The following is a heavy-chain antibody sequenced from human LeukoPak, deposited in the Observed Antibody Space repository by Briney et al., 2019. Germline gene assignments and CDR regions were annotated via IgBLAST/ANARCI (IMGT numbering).Heavy chain of an antibody. CDR3: ARVPGYSYGSPYYYYYYMDV. CDR1: GFTFSSYE. Sequence: GGSLRLSCAASGFTFSSYEMNWVRQAPGKGLEWVSYISSSGSTIYYADSVKGRFTISRDNAKNSLYLQMNSLRAEDTAVYYCARVPGYSYGSPYYYYYYMDVWGKGTTVTISS. D-gene: IGHD5-18*01. V-gene: IGHV3-48*03. J-gene: IGHJ6*03. CDR2: ISSSGSTI.